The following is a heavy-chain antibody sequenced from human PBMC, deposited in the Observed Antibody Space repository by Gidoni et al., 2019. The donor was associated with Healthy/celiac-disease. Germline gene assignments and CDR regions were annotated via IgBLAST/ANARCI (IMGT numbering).Heavy chain of an antibody. Sequence: QVQLQQWGAGLLKPSETLSLTCAVYGGSFSGYYWSWIRQPPGKGLEWIGEINHSGSTNYNPSLKSRVTISVDTSKNQFSLKLSSVTAADTAVYYCARGSEEGLIGSPRGYSYGSRITTFDYWGQGTLVTVSS. CDR2: INHSGST. CDR1: GGSFSGYY. CDR3: ARGSEEGLIGSPRGYSYGSRITTFDY. V-gene: IGHV4-34*01. D-gene: IGHD5-18*01. J-gene: IGHJ4*02.